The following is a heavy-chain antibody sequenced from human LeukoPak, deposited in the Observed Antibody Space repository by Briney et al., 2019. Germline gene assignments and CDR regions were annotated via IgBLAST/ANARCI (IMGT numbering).Heavy chain of an antibody. CDR2: IRYDGSNK. CDR1: GFTFSSYG. J-gene: IGHJ4*02. CDR3: AKDQADDILTGYFRGCFDY. D-gene: IGHD3-9*01. Sequence: GGSLRLSCAASGFTFSSYGMHWVRQAPGKGLEWVAFIRYDGSNKYYADSVKGRFTISRDNSKNTLYLQMNSLRAEDTAVYYCAKDQADDILTGYFRGCFDYWGQGTLVTVSS. V-gene: IGHV3-30*02.